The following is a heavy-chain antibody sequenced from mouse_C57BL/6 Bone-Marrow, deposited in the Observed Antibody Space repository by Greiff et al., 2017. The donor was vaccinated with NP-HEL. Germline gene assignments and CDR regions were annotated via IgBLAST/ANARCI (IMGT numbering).Heavy chain of an antibody. D-gene: IGHD2-4*01. CDR2: IYPGSGNT. V-gene: IGHV1-76*01. J-gene: IGHJ1*03. Sequence: QVQLQQSGAELVRPGASVKLSCKASGYTFTDYYINWVKQRPGQGLEWIARIYPGSGNTYYNEKFKGKATLTAEKSSSTAYMQLSSLTSEDSAVYFCATYDYDKRYFDVWGTGTTVTVSS. CDR3: ATYDYDKRYFDV. CDR1: GYTFTDYY.